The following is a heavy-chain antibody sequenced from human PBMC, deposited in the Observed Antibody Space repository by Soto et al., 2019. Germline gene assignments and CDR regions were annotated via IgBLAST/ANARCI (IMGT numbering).Heavy chain of an antibody. CDR2: IYYTGST. CDR3: ARQPLAYFVY. V-gene: IGHV4-59*08. Sequence: SETLSLTCTVSGGSISSYYWSWIRQPPWKGLEWIGYIYYTGSTNYNPSLKSRVTLSVDTSKNQFSLILTSVTAADMAVYFCARQPLAYFVYLDRGTQDTVSS. J-gene: IGHJ4*01. CDR1: GGSISSYY.